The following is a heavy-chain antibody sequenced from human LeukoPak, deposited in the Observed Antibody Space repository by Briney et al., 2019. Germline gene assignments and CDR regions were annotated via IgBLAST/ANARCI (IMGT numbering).Heavy chain of an antibody. Sequence: GGSLRLSCAASGFTFSSYAMGWVRQAPGKGLEWVSAISGSGGSTYYADSVKGRFTISRDNSKNTLYLQMNSLRAEDTAVYYCAKGLRITIFGVALDAFDIWGQGTMVTVSS. CDR1: GFTFSSYA. J-gene: IGHJ3*02. CDR3: AKGLRITIFGVALDAFDI. D-gene: IGHD3-3*01. V-gene: IGHV3-23*01. CDR2: ISGSGGST.